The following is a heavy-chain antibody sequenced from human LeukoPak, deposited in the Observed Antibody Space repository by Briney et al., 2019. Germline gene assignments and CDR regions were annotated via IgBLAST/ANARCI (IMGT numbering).Heavy chain of an antibody. D-gene: IGHD3-3*01. CDR2: IYTSGST. V-gene: IGHV4-4*07. J-gene: IGHJ3*02. CDR1: GGSISSYY. Sequence: SETLSLTCTVSGGSISSYYWSWIRQPAGKGLEWIGRIYTSGSTNYNPSLKSRVTMSVDTSKNQFSLKLSSVTAADTAVYYCARDPRDDFWSGYYRGAFDIWGQGTMVTVSS. CDR3: ARDPRDDFWSGYYRGAFDI.